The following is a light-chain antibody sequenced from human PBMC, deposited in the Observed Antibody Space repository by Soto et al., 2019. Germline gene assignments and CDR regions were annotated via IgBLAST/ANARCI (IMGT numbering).Light chain of an antibody. CDR1: SSNIGSTT. V-gene: IGLV1-44*01. CDR3: AAWDDSLNGWV. CDR2: SNN. J-gene: IGLJ3*02. Sequence: QSVLTQPPSASGTPGQRVTISCSGSSSNIGSTTVNWYQQLPGTAPKHLIYSNNQRPSGVPDRFSGSKTGTSASLAISGPQSEDEADYYCAAWDDSLNGWVFGGGTKLTVL.